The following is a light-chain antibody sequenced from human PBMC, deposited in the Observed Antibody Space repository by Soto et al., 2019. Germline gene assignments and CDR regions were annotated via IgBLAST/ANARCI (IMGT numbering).Light chain of an antibody. CDR1: QSVSTI. J-gene: IGKJ1*01. Sequence: IVVTQSPPTLSESPGERVTLSCRASQSVSTILAWYQQRPGEAPRLLIFDASARAVDIPGRFSGSGSGTEFTLTISSLQPEDFAVYFCHSYDKWPPGAFGQGTKVDIK. CDR3: HSYDKWPPGA. CDR2: DAS. V-gene: IGKV3D-15*01.